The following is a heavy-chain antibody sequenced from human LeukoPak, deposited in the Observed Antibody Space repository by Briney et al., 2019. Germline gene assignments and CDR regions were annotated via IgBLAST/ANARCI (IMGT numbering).Heavy chain of an antibody. CDR3: ARRGSGWSQ. D-gene: IGHD6-19*01. Sequence: SETLSLTCTVSGGSISSSSYYWGWIRQPPGKGLEWIGSFYYSGSTYYNPSLKSRVTISVDTSKNQFSLKLSSVTAADTAIYYCARRGSGWSQWGQGTLVTVSS. V-gene: IGHV4-39*07. CDR1: GGSISSSSYY. J-gene: IGHJ4*02. CDR2: FYYSGST.